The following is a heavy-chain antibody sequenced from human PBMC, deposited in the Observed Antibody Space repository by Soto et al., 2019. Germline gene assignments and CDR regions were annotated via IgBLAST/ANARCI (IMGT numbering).Heavy chain of an antibody. V-gene: IGHV1-18*01. D-gene: IGHD1-26*01. J-gene: IGHJ5*02. CDR1: CYTFTSYG. CDR2: ISAYNGNT. CDR3: ARIVGADRRWFDP. Sequence: ASVKVACKASCYTFTSYGISWVRQAPGQGLEWMGRISAYNGNTNYAQKLQGRVTMTTDTSTSTAYMELRSLRSDDTAVYYCARIVGADRRWFDPWGQGTLVTVSS.